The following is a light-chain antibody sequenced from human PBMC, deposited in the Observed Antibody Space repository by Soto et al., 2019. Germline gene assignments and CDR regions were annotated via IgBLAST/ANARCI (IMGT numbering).Light chain of an antibody. CDR3: SSYTSSSTLV. J-gene: IGLJ1*01. CDR2: DDS. CDR1: SSDVGAYNY. V-gene: IGLV2-14*01. Sequence: QSALTQPASVSGSPGQSITISCTGTSSDVGAYNYVSWYQQHPGKAPKLMICDDSNRPSGVSNRFSGSKSGNTASLTISGLQAEDEADYYCSSYTSSSTLVFGTGTKVTVL.